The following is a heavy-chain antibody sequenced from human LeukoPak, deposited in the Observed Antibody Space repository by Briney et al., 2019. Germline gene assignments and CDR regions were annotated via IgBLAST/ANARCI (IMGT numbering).Heavy chain of an antibody. J-gene: IGHJ4*02. CDR2: IYYSGSN. Sequence: PSETLSLACTLSGGSLSSYYWSWIRPPPGEGLEWIGYIYYSGSNNYNPPLKSRVTISVDTSKNQFSLKLSSVTAADTAVYYCARGVAAIDYWGQGTLVTVSS. D-gene: IGHD1-26*01. CDR1: GGSLSSYY. V-gene: IGHV4-59*01. CDR3: ARGVAAIDY.